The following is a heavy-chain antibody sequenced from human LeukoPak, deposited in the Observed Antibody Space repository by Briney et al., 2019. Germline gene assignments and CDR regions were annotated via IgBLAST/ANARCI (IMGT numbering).Heavy chain of an antibody. J-gene: IGHJ4*02. CDR2: IYTSGST. CDR1: GGSISSSSYY. Sequence: SETLSLTCTVSGGSISSSSYYWSWIRQPAGKGLEWIGRIYTSGSTNCNPSLKSRVTISVDTSKNQFSLKLSSVTAADTAVYYCARGPYYDFWSGYQDYWGQGTLVTVSS. CDR3: ARGPYYDFWSGYQDY. V-gene: IGHV4-61*02. D-gene: IGHD3-3*01.